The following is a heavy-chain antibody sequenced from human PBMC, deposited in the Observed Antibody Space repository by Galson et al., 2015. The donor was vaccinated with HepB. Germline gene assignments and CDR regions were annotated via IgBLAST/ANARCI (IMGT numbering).Heavy chain of an antibody. D-gene: IGHD4-11*01. CDR2: ISSSSSTI. Sequence: SLRLSCAASGFTFSSYAMSWVRQAPGKGLEWVSYISSSSSTIYYADSVKGRFTISRDNAKNSLYPQMNSLRAEDTAVYYCARGGDSNYEDLDYWGQGTLVTVSS. J-gene: IGHJ4*02. V-gene: IGHV3-48*01. CDR1: GFTFSSYA. CDR3: ARGGDSNYEDLDY.